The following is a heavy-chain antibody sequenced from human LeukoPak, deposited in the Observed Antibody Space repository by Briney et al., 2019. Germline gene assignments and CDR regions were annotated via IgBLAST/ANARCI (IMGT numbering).Heavy chain of an antibody. J-gene: IGHJ5*02. CDR2: INHSGST. CDR3: ARPLHCSSTTCYDWFDP. Sequence: SETLSLTCAVYGGSFSGYYWSWIRQPPGKGLEWIGEINHSGSTNYNPSLKSRVTISIDTSKNQFSLKLSSVTAADTAIYYCARPLHCSSTTCYDWFDPWGQGTLVTVSS. V-gene: IGHV4-34*01. D-gene: IGHD2-2*01. CDR1: GGSFSGYY.